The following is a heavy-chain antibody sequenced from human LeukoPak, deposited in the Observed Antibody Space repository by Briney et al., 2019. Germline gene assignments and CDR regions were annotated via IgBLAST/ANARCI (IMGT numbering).Heavy chain of an antibody. V-gene: IGHV3-7*01. Sequence: QPGGSLRLSCAASGFTFRSYWMSWGRQAPGKGLEWVANIKKDGSEKYYVDSVKGRFTISRDNAKNSLYLQMNSLRAEDTAVYYCARDFPYYYDTSGYYSDYWGQGTLVTVSS. CDR3: ARDFPYYYDTSGYYSDY. CDR1: GFTFRSYW. J-gene: IGHJ4*02. D-gene: IGHD3-22*01. CDR2: IKKDGSEK.